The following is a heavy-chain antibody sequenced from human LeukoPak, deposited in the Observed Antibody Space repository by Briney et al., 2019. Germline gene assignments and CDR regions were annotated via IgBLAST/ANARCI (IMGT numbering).Heavy chain of an antibody. CDR2: ITGNSNYI. CDR1: GFTFSSYW. Sequence: GGSLRLSCAASGFTFSSYWMSWVRQAPGKGLEWVSSITGNSNYIYYADSVKGRFTVSRDNAKNSLYLQMNSLTAEDTAVYFCARDDYGDYQGFQLWGQGTLVTVSS. V-gene: IGHV3-21*01. D-gene: IGHD4-17*01. CDR3: ARDDYGDYQGFQL. J-gene: IGHJ1*01.